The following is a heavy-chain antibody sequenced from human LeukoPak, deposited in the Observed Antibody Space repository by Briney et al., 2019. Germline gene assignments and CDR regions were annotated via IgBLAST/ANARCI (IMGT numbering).Heavy chain of an antibody. CDR1: GGSVSSGGYY. J-gene: IGHJ5*02. CDR3: ARALLWFGELFDP. CDR2: IYTSGST. Sequence: SETLSLTCTVSGGSVSSGGYYWSWIRQPAGKGLEWIGRIYTSGSTNYNPSLKSRVTISVDTSKNQFSLKLSSVTAADTAVYYCARALLWFGELFDPWGQGTLVTVSS. V-gene: IGHV4-61*10. D-gene: IGHD3-10*01.